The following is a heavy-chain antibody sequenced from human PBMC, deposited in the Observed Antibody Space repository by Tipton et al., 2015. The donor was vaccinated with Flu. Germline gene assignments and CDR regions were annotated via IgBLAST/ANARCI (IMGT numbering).Heavy chain of an antibody. CDR1: GYTFTTYH. J-gene: IGHJ4*02. CDR2: ITPSGGST. V-gene: IGHV1-46*01. CDR3: ARGSYGDLIDS. D-gene: IGHD5-18*01. Sequence: QLVQSGAEVKKPGASVKISCKSAGYTFTTYHMHWVRQAPGQGLEWMGIITPSGGSTFYSQKFQGRVTMTRDTSTSTDYMELSSLRSEGGAGYYCARGSYGDLIDSWGQGTLVTVSS.